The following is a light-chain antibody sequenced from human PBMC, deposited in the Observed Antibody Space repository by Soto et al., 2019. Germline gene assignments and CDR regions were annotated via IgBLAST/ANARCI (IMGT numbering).Light chain of an antibody. Sequence: DIQMTQSPSTLSGSVGDRVTITCRASQTISSWLARYQQKPGKAPKLLIYAASSLQSGVPSRFSGSGSGTDFTLTISSLQPEDFATYYCQQSYSTPWTFGQGTKVDIK. CDR2: AAS. J-gene: IGKJ1*01. CDR1: QTISSW. V-gene: IGKV1-39*01. CDR3: QQSYSTPWT.